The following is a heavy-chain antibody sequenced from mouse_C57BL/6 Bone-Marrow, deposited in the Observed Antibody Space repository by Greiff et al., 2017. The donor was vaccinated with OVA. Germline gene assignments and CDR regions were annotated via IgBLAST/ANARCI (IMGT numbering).Heavy chain of an antibody. CDR1: GYTFTSYW. D-gene: IGHD2-3*01. CDR3: ARFLDGYYDYFDY. V-gene: IGHV1-69*01. Sequence: QVQLQQPGAELVMPGASVKLSCKASGYTFTSYWMHWVKPRPGQGLEWIGELDPSDSYTNYNQKFKGKSTLTVDKSSSTAYMQLSSLTSEDSAVYYCARFLDGYYDYFDYGGQGTTLTVSS. J-gene: IGHJ2*01. CDR2: LDPSDSYT.